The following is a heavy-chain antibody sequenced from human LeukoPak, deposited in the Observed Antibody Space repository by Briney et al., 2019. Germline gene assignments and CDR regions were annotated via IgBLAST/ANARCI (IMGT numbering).Heavy chain of an antibody. CDR2: VSGSGHTT. Sequence: GGSLRLSCAASGFTFSSYALSWVRQAPGKGMEWVSTVSGSGHTTYYADSVKGRFTISRDNSKNTLYLQMNSLRAEDTAVYYCARDLTRTYYDFWSGYYENWDNWFDPWGQGTLVTVSS. V-gene: IGHV3-23*01. J-gene: IGHJ5*02. CDR3: ARDLTRTYYDFWSGYYENWDNWFDP. CDR1: GFTFSSYA. D-gene: IGHD3-3*01.